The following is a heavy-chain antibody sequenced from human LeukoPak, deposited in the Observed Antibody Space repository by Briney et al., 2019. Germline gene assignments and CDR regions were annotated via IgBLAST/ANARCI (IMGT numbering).Heavy chain of an antibody. J-gene: IGHJ4*02. Sequence: KTSETLSLTCNVSGGSLKSHYCSWIRQAPGKGLEWIGFIYSGGSTTYNPSLKSRVSISAATSKNQFSLRMTSLTAADTAVYYCARGRGPLRVEFGDWGQGALVTVSS. D-gene: IGHD3-16*01. V-gene: IGHV4-4*09. CDR3: ARGRGPLRVEFGD. CDR1: GGSLKSHY. CDR2: IYSGGST.